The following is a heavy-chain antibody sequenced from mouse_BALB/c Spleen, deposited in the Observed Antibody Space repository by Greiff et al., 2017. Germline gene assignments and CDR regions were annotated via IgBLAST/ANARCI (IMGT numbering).Heavy chain of an antibody. J-gene: IGHJ3*01. CDR1: GFSLTSYG. CDR3: ATFTTAKVAY. D-gene: IGHD1-2*01. Sequence: VHLVESGPGLVAPSQSLSITCTVSGFSLTSYGVHWVRQPPGKGLEWLGVIWAGGSTNYNSALMSRLSISKDNSKSQVFLKMNSLQTDDTAMYYCATFTTAKVAYWGQGTLVTVSA. CDR2: IWAGGST. V-gene: IGHV2-9*02.